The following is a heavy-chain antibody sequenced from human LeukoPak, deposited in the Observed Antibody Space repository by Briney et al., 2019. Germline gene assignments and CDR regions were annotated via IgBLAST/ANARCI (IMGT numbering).Heavy chain of an antibody. V-gene: IGHV3-33*01. J-gene: IGHJ6*03. CDR3: ARDEAYYYYMDV. CDR1: GFTFSSYG. Sequence: GGSLRLSCAASGFTFSSYGMHWVRQAPGKGLEGVAVIWYDGSNKEYADSVKGRFTISRDNSKNTLYLQMNSLRAEDTAVYYCARDEAYYYYMDVWGKGTTVTVSS. CDR2: IWYDGSNK.